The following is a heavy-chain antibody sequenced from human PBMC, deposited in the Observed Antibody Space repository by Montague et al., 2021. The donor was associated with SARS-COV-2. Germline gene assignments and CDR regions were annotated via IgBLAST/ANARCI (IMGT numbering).Heavy chain of an antibody. V-gene: IGHV3-7*01. CDR1: GFTFSTYW. CDR2: IKQDGSAQ. CDR3: ASDPVEHQQLVHSLDY. J-gene: IGHJ4*02. D-gene: IGHD6-13*01. Sequence: SLRLSCSASGFTFSTYWMPWVRQAPGKGLEWVANIKQDGSAQYYVDSVRGRFTVSRDNAKKSLFLQMNSLRAEDTAVYFCASDPVEHQQLVHSLDYWGQGTLVIVSS.